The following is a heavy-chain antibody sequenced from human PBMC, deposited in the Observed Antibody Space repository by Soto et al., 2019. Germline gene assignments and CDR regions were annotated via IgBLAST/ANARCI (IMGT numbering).Heavy chain of an antibody. Sequence: SVKVSCKASGGTFSSYAISWVRQAPGQGLEWMGGIIPIFGTANYAQKFQGRVTITADESTSTAYMELSSLRSEDTAVYYCGRGGGRTASAAKYYDYSGMDVWGQGTTVTVSS. CDR3: GRGGGRTASAAKYYDYSGMDV. CDR1: GGTFSSYA. J-gene: IGHJ6*02. V-gene: IGHV1-69*13. CDR2: IIPIFGTA. D-gene: IGHD3-16*01.